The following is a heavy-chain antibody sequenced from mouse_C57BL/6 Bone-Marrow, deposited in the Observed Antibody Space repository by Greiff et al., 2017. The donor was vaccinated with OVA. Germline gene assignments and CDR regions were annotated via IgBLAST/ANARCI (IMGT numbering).Heavy chain of an antibody. CDR1: GYTFTSYW. J-gene: IGHJ2*01. V-gene: IGHV1-64*01. CDR2: IHPNSGST. CDR3: ARHEENYSNLDW. D-gene: IGHD2-5*01. Sequence: QVQLQQPGAELVKPGASVKLSCKASGYTFTSYWMHWVKQRPGQGLEWIGMIHPNSGSTNYNEKFKDKATLTADKSSSTVYMELSRLTSEDSAVYFCARHEENYSNLDWWGQGTTLTVSS.